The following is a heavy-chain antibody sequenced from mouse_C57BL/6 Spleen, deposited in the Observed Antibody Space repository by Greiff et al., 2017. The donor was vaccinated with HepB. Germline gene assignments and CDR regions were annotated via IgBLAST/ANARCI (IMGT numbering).Heavy chain of an antibody. CDR1: GFSLTSYG. V-gene: IGHV2-5*01. J-gene: IGHJ1*03. Sequence: VKLQESGPGLVQPSQSLSITCTVSGFSLTSYGVHWVRQSPGKGLEWLGVIWRGGSTDYNAAFMSRLSITKDNSKSQVFFKMNSLQADDTAIYYCAIYYYGSSYPYWYFDVWGTGTTVTVSS. CDR3: AIYYYGSSYPYWYFDV. CDR2: IWRGGST. D-gene: IGHD1-1*01.